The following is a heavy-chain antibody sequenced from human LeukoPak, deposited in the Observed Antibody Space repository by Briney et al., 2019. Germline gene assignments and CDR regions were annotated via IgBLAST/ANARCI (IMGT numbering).Heavy chain of an antibody. CDR3: AKDPYSSAWFSRDWFDP. D-gene: IGHD6-13*01. CDR2: ISGNGGYT. CDR1: GFTFSSYA. J-gene: IGHJ5*02. V-gene: IGHV3-23*01. Sequence: GGSLRLSCAASGFTFSSYAMSWVRQAPGKGLEWVSAISGNGGYTYYADSVKGRFTISRDNSKNTLYLQMNSLRAEDTAVYYCAKDPYSSAWFSRDWFDPWGQGTLVTVSS.